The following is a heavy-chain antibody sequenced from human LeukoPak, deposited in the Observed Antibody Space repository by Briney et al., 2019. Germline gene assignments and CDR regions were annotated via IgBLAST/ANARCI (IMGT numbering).Heavy chain of an antibody. V-gene: IGHV3-23*01. CDR1: GFTLSSYW. Sequence: GGSLRLSCAASGFTLSSYWMHWVRHTPGKGLVWVSAISGSGGRTYYADSVKGRFTISRDTSKNTLYLQMNSLRAEDTALYYCAKVIAYSFYYDSSGLPDYWGQGTLVTVSS. CDR2: ISGSGGRT. J-gene: IGHJ4*02. CDR3: AKVIAYSFYYDSSGLPDY. D-gene: IGHD3-22*01.